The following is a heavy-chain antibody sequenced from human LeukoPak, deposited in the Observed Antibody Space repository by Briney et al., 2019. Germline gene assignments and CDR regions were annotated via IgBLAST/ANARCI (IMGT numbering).Heavy chain of an antibody. CDR3: ARASRYYYDSSGSHGDY. CDR1: GGSFSGYY. CDR2: INHSGST. D-gene: IGHD3-22*01. J-gene: IGHJ4*02. V-gene: IGHV4-34*01. Sequence: SETLSPTCAVYGGSFSGYYWSWIRQPPGKGLEWIGEINHSGSTNYNPSLKSRVTISVDTSKNQFSLKLSSVTAADTAVYYCARASRYYYDSSGSHGDYWGQGTLVTVSS.